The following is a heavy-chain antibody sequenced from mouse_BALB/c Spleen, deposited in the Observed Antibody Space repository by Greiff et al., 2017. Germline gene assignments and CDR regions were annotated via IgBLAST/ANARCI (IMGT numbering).Heavy chain of an antibody. V-gene: IGHV14-3*02. J-gene: IGHJ4*01. CDR2: IDPANGNT. CDR1: GFNIKDTY. Sequence: VQLQQSGAELVKPGASVKLSCTASGFNIKDTYMHWVKQRPEQGLEWIGRIDPANGNTKYDPKFQGKATITADTSSNTAYLQLSSLTSEDTAVYYCARTGLLPSYAMDDGGQGTSVTVSS. CDR3: ARTGLLPSYAMDD. D-gene: IGHD2-3*01.